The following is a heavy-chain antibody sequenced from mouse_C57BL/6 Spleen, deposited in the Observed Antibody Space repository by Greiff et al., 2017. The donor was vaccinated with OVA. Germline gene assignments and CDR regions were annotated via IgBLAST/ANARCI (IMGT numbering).Heavy chain of an antibody. CDR3: ARPDYYGSEWYFDV. CDR1: EYAFPSHD. Sequence: EVLLVESGGGLVQPGESLKLSCESTEYAFPSHDMSWVRQTPEKRLELVAAINSDGGSSYYPDTLESRFIITRDNTKKTLYLQMSSLSSEDTAVYYCARPDYYGSEWYFDVWGTGTTVTVSS. J-gene: IGHJ1*03. V-gene: IGHV5-2*01. CDR2: INSDGGSS. D-gene: IGHD1-1*01.